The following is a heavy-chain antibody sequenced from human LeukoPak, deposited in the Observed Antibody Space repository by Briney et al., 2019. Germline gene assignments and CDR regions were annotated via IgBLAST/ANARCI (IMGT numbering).Heavy chain of an antibody. CDR2: VYTDGRT. CDR1: GFTVNRDY. V-gene: IGHV3-53*01. D-gene: IGHD1-1*01. Sequence: GGSLRLSCAASGFTVNRDYMSWVRQSPGKALEWVSVVYTDGRTFYADSVKGRFTISRDDSKNTVFLQMNSLRAEDTAIYFCTRGSPTVSAGYNWGRGTVVTVSS. J-gene: IGHJ4*02. CDR3: TRGSPTVSAGYN.